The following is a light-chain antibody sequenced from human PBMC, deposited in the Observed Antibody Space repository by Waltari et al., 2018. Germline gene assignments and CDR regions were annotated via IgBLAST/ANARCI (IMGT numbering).Light chain of an antibody. J-gene: IGKJ5*01. CDR2: KAS. V-gene: IGKV1-5*03. CDR3: QHYDNYPIT. Sequence: DSQMTQPPPTLSASVGDRVTITCRASQSISSWLAWYQQKPGKAPNLLIYKASTLESGVPSRFSGSGSGTEFTLTISSLQPNDFATYYCQHYDNYPITFGQGTRLEIK. CDR1: QSISSW.